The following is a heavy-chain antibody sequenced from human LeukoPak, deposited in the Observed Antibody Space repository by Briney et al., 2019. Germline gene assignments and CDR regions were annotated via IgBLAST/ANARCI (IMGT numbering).Heavy chain of an antibody. D-gene: IGHD2/OR15-2a*01. CDR1: GFTFRTYT. CDR3: ARDQYYSFDS. CDR2: ITYDGNSQ. J-gene: IGHJ4*02. Sequence: PGGSLRLSCAASGFTFRTYTMNWVRLPPGKGLEWVAVITYDGNSQNYADSVKGRFTISRDNSKDTLDLQMNSLRVEDTAIYYCARDQYYSFDSWGQGTLVTVSS. V-gene: IGHV3-30*04.